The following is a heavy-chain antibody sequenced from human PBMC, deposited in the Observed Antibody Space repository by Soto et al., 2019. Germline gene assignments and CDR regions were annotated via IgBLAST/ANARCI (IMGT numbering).Heavy chain of an antibody. CDR1: GYTFTSYA. CDR3: ASGYYDFWSCYYRLDY. Sequence: QVQLVQSGAEVKKPGASVKVSCKASGYTFTSYAMHWVRQAPGQRLEWMGWINAGNGNTKYSQKFQGRVTITRDTSASTAYMELSSVRSEDTAVYYCASGYYDFWSCYYRLDYWGQGTLVTVSS. V-gene: IGHV1-3*01. D-gene: IGHD3-3*01. J-gene: IGHJ4*02. CDR2: INAGNGNT.